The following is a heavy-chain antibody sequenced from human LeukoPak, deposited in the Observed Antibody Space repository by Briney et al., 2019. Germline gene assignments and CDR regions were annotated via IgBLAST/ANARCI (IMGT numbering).Heavy chain of an antibody. CDR2: ISSSSSYI. Sequence: MSGGSLRLSCAASGFTFSSYSMNWVRQAPGKGLEWVSSISSSSSYIYYADSVKGRFTISRDNAKNSLYLQMNSLRAEDTAVYYCARDGGGAAAFWSGYYGYYYMDVWGKGTTVTVSS. J-gene: IGHJ6*03. CDR3: ARDGGGAAAFWSGYYGYYYMDV. V-gene: IGHV3-21*01. CDR1: GFTFSSYS. D-gene: IGHD3-3*01.